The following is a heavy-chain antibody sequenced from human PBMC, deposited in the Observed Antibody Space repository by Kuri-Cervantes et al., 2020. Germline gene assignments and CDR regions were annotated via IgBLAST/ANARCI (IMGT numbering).Heavy chain of an antibody. Sequence: SGPTLVKPTQTLTLTCTFSGFSLSTSGVGVGWIRQPPGKALEWLALIYWNDDKRYSPSLKSRLTISKDTSKSQVVLTMTNMGPVDTATYYCARTYCSGGSCWGFDYWGQGTLVTVSS. CDR2: IYWNDDK. V-gene: IGHV2-5*01. D-gene: IGHD2-15*01. J-gene: IGHJ4*02. CDR3: ARTYCSGGSCWGFDY. CDR1: GFSLSTSGVG.